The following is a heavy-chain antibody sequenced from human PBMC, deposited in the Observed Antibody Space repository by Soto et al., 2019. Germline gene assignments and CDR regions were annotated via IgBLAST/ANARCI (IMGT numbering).Heavy chain of an antibody. Sequence: AVMVSCKASGCTLNSSVFSWVRQAPGQGLEWMGRINPIFGTPNYAQKFQGRVTITADESTNTAYMELTSLRSEDTAMYYCATVTTVTYTDWFDPWGQGTLVNVSS. CDR3: ATVTTVTYTDWFDP. CDR2: INPIFGTP. CDR1: GCTLNSSV. D-gene: IGHD3-16*01. V-gene: IGHV1-69*13. J-gene: IGHJ5*02.